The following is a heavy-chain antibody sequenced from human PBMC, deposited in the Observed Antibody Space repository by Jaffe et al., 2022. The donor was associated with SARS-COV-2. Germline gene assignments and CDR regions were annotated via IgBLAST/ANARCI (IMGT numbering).Heavy chain of an antibody. CDR2: ISGSGGKT. J-gene: IGHJ4*02. CDR1: GFTFSSYA. Sequence: EVQLLESGGGLVQPGGSLRLSCAASGFTFSSYAMSWVRQAPGKGLEWVSAISGSGGKTYYADSVKGRFTVSRDNSKSTLYLQMNSLRAEDTAGYFCAKEKESSGFFDSWGQGTLVTVSS. V-gene: IGHV3-23*01. CDR3: AKEKESSGFFDS. D-gene: IGHD3-22*01.